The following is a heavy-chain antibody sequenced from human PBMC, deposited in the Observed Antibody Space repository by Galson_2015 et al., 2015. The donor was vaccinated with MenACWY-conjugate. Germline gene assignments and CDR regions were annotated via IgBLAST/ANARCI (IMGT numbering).Heavy chain of an antibody. J-gene: IGHJ4*02. CDR3: ARHLDPSPRFDC. D-gene: IGHD1-1*01. Sequence: LSLTCTVSGGSINSTGYYWGWIRQPPGKGLEWIGTIYHSGSTYYNPSLKSRVTVSVDTSKNQFSLKLSSVTAADTAVYYCARHLDPSPRFDCWGQGTLVTVSS. CDR1: GGSINSTGYY. V-gene: IGHV4-39*01. CDR2: IYHSGST.